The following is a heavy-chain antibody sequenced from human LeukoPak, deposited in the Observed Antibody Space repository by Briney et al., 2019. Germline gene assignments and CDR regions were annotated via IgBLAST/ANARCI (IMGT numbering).Heavy chain of an antibody. J-gene: IGHJ4*02. CDR3: ARGRGWLQVFDY. V-gene: IGHV4-34*01. CDR2: INHSGST. D-gene: IGHD5-24*01. CDR1: GGSFSGYY. Sequence: SETLSLTCAVYGGSFSGYYWSWIRQPPGKGLEWIGEINHSGSTNYNPSLKSRVTISVDTSKNQFSLKLSSVTAADTAVYYCARGRGWLQVFDYWGQGTLVNVSS.